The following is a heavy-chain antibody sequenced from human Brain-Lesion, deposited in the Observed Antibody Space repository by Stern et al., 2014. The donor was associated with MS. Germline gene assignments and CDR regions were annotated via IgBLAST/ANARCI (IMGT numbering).Heavy chain of an antibody. Sequence: VQLVESGPGLVKPSQTLSLTCTVSGGSISSGSDYWSWIRQPVGKGLGWIGRIHPSGSALYTPSLQSRVTISTEPSMNQFSLELNSATAADTAIYYCASGYRIFDYWGQGILVTVSS. J-gene: IGHJ4*02. CDR2: IHPSGSA. V-gene: IGHV4-61*02. CDR1: GGSISSGSDY. CDR3: ASGYRIFDY. D-gene: IGHD5-18*01.